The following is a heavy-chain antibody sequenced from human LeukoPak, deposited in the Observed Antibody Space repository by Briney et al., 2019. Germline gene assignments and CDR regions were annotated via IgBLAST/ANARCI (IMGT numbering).Heavy chain of an antibody. CDR2: FDPEDGET. CDR1: GYTLTELS. V-gene: IGHV1-24*01. CDR3: ATVNRDSSSSWCDFDY. Sequence: ASVKVSCKVSGYTLTELSMHWVRQAPGKGLELMGGFDPEDGETIYAQKFQGRVTMTEDTSTDTAYMELSSLRSEDTAVYYCATVNRDSSSSWCDFDYWGQGTLVTVSS. D-gene: IGHD6-6*01. J-gene: IGHJ4*02.